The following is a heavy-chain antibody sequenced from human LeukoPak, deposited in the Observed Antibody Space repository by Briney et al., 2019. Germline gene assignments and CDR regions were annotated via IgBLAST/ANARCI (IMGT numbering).Heavy chain of an antibody. CDR1: GFTFSSYS. D-gene: IGHD6-25*01. CDR2: ISSSSSTI. Sequence: GGSLRLSCAASGFTFSSYSVNWVRQAPGKGLEWVSYISSSSSTIYYADSVRGRFTISRDNAKNSLYLQMNSLRAEDTAVYYCASGRSGYYFDYWGQGTLVTVSS. J-gene: IGHJ4*02. V-gene: IGHV3-48*01. CDR3: ASGRSGYYFDY.